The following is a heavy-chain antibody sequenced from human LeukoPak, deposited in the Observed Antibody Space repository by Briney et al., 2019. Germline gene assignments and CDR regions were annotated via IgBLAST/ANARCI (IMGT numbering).Heavy chain of an antibody. CDR2: IYYSGST. Sequence: SETLSLTCTVSGGSLSSSSYYWGWIRQPPGKGLEWIGSIYYSGSTYYNPSLKSRVTISVDTSKNQFSLKLSSVTAADTAVYYCARHGPLGYCSSTSCYEAWFDPWGQGTLVTVSS. V-gene: IGHV4-39*01. CDR3: ARHGPLGYCSSTSCYEAWFDP. CDR1: GGSLSSSSYY. J-gene: IGHJ5*02. D-gene: IGHD2-2*01.